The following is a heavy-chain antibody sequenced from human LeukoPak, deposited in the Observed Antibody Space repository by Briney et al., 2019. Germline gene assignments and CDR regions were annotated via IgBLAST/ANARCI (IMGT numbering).Heavy chain of an antibody. CDR1: GFTFSSYS. CDR2: ISSSSSYI. Sequence: GGSLRLPCAASGFTFSSYSMNWVRQAPGKGLEWVSSISSSSSYIYYADAVKGRFTISRDNAKNSLYLQMNSLRAEDTAVYYCASRMVRGVHDAFDIWGQGTMVTVSS. J-gene: IGHJ3*02. CDR3: ASRMVRGVHDAFDI. V-gene: IGHV3-21*01. D-gene: IGHD3-10*01.